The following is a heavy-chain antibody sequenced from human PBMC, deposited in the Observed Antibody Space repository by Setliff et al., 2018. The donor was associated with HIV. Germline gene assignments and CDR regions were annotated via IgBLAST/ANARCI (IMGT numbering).Heavy chain of an antibody. Sequence: TLSLTCSVSPYSISSGYYWGWLRQPPGKGLEWVGCLYYGGNTYYNPSLKSRVAMSIDTSKNEVSLRLKSVTAADTAIYYCARDPWLLGASAGGDNWLDPRGQVTLVTVSS. J-gene: IGHJ5*02. V-gene: IGHV4-38-2*02. D-gene: IGHD1-26*01. CDR2: LYYGGNT. CDR1: PYSISSGYY. CDR3: ARDPWLLGASAGGDNWLDP.